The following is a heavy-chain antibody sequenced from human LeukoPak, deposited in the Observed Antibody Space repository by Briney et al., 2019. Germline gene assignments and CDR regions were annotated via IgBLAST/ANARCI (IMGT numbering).Heavy chain of an antibody. CDR3: AREAEERYYYDSSGYYYYYFDY. V-gene: IGHV1-2*02. CDR2: INPNSGGT. J-gene: IGHJ4*02. Sequence: ASVKVSCKASGYTFTSYAMNWVRQAPGQGLEWMGWINPNSGGTNYAQKFQGRVTMTRDTSISTAYMELSRLRSDDTAVYYCAREAEERYYYDSSGYYYYYFDYWGQGTLVTVSS. CDR1: GYTFTSYA. D-gene: IGHD3-22*01.